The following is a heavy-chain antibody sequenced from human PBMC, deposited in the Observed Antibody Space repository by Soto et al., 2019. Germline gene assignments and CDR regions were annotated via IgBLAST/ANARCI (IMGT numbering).Heavy chain of an antibody. CDR3: AKDLSRLKVAAGLNWFDP. J-gene: IGHJ5*02. Sequence: GGSLRLSCAASGFTFSSYAMSWVRQAPGKGLEWVSAISGSGGSTYYADSVKGRFTISRDNSKNTLYLQMNSLRAEDTAVYYCAKDLSRLKVAAGLNWFDPWGQGTLVTVSS. V-gene: IGHV3-23*01. CDR1: GFTFSSYA. D-gene: IGHD6-13*01. CDR2: ISGSGGST.